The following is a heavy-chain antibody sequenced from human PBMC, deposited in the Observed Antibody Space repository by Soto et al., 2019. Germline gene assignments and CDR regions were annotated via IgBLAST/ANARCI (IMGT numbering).Heavy chain of an antibody. CDR3: ARGQQLVPGDNS. D-gene: IGHD2-21*02. CDR2: ISPLNGNT. J-gene: IGHJ4*02. Sequence: QVQLVQSGAEVKKPGASVKVSCKASGYTFTSYIITWVRQAPGQGLEWMGWISPLNGNTNYAPQMKGRVTMTTDSFTSTAYVELRSLRSDDTAVYDCARGQQLVPGDNSWGQGTLVTVSS. V-gene: IGHV1-18*01. CDR1: GYTFTSYI.